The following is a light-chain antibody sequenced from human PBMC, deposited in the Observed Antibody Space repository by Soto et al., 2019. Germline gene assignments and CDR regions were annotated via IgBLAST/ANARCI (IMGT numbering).Light chain of an antibody. Sequence: EIVMTQSPATLSASPGERATLSCRASQSVSSNLAWYQQKPGQAPRLVIYGASTRATGIPARFSGSGSGTEFTLTISSLQSEDVATYYCQQYKGWWTFGQGTKVEIK. V-gene: IGKV3-15*01. CDR3: QQYKGWWT. J-gene: IGKJ1*01. CDR1: QSVSSN. CDR2: GAS.